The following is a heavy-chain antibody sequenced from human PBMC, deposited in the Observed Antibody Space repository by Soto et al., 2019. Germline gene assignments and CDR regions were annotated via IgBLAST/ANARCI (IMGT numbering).Heavy chain of an antibody. D-gene: IGHD6-13*01. Sequence: EVQLLESGGGLVQPGGSLTLSCAASGFTFSSYAMSWVRQAPGKGLEWVSAISGGGNDRFYADSVRGRFTISRDNSRNTLYLHMNSLRAEDTAVHYCARSLFIASTDTEPFDSWGQGTLVTVS. V-gene: IGHV3-23*01. CDR2: ISGGGNDR. CDR1: GFTFSSYA. J-gene: IGHJ4*02. CDR3: ARSLFIASTDTEPFDS.